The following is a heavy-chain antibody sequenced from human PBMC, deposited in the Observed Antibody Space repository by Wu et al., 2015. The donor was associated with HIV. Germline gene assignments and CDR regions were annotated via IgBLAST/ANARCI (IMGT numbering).Heavy chain of an antibody. V-gene: IGHV1-69*13. CDR1: GGTFSAYA. CDR2: IVPLFDAP. D-gene: IGHD1-26*01. CDR3: ARSYSGSYYPHGY. Sequence: QVQLVQSGAEVKKPGSSVKVSCKASGGTFSAYAINWVRQAPGQGLEWMGRIVPLFDAPNYAQKFQDRLTITADESTSTAYMELSSLRSEDTAVYYCARSYSGSYYPHGYWGQGTLVTVSS. J-gene: IGHJ4*02.